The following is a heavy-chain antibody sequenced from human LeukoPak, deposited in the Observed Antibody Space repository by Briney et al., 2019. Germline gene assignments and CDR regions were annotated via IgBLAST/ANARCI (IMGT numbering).Heavy chain of an antibody. CDR2: MNPNSGNT. CDR3: ASDGYDSSGYYGYYYYYMDV. V-gene: IGHV1-8*03. D-gene: IGHD3-22*01. CDR1: GYTFTSYD. Sequence: ASVKVSCKASGYTFTSYDINWVRQATGQGLEWMGWMNPNSGNTGYAQKFQGRVTITRNTSISTAYMELSSLRSEDTAVYYCASDGYDSSGYYGYYYYYMDVWGKGTTVTVSS. J-gene: IGHJ6*03.